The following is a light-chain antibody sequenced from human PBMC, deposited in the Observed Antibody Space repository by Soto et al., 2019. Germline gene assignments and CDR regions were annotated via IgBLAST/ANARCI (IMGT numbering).Light chain of an antibody. V-gene: IGLV2-8*01. CDR3: SSYAGRNNFV. CDR1: SSDVGGYNY. Sequence: QSVLTQPPSASGSPGQSVTISCSGTSSDVGGYNYVSWHQQHPGKAPKLMIYEVSKRPSGVPDRFSGSKSGNTASLIVSGLQAEDEADYYCSSYAGRNNFVFGTGTKVTVL. J-gene: IGLJ1*01. CDR2: EVS.